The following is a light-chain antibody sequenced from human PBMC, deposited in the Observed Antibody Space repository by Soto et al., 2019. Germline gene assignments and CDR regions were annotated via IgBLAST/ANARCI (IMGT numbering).Light chain of an antibody. CDR1: RSVDSH. Sequence: EVVLTQYPATLSLSPGEAATLSCRARRSVDSHLAWYQHKPVQAPRLLIFEASTRATGVPARFSGSGSGTHFTLTINGLEPEDFAVYYCQQRGNWPPLTCGGGTKVEI. J-gene: IGKJ4*01. V-gene: IGKV3-11*01. CDR2: EAS. CDR3: QQRGNWPPLT.